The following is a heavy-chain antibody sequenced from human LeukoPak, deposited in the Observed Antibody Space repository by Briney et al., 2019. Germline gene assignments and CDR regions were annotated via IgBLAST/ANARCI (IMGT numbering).Heavy chain of an antibody. CDR2: ISTTSSYI. CDR1: GFTFSTYN. Sequence: GGSLRLSCAASGFTFSTYNMNWVRQAPGKGLEWVSSISTTSSYIYYADSVKGRFTVSRDNAKNSLYLQMNSLRAEDTAVYYCARGVVVTAIKGLDYYYYYMDVWGKGTTVTISS. J-gene: IGHJ6*03. D-gene: IGHD2-21*02. CDR3: ARGVVVTAIKGLDYYYYYMDV. V-gene: IGHV3-21*01.